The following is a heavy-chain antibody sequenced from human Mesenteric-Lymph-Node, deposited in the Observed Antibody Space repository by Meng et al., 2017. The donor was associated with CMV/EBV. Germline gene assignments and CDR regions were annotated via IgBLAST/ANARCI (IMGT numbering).Heavy chain of an antibody. CDR2: ISPNNGGT. CDR3: ARVTTLGNWYFDV. Sequence: ASVKVSCKASGYTLTHYYLHWVRRAPGQGPEWMGWISPNNGGTKYAQKFQGRVTMTRDTSINTAYMELSGLTSDDTAVYYCARVTTLGNWYFDVWGRGTLVTVSS. CDR1: GYTLTHYY. V-gene: IGHV1-2*02. J-gene: IGHJ2*01. D-gene: IGHD7-27*01.